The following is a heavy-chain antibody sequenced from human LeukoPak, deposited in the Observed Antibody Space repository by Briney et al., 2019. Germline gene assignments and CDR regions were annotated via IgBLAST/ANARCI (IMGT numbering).Heavy chain of an antibody. J-gene: IGHJ4*01. CDR2: IYTSGST. Sequence: SQTLSLTCTVSGGSISRGTYYWTWIRQPAGKGLEWIGRIYTSGSTNYSPSFKSRSTISVDTSKNQFSLKLSSVTAADTAVYYCARANYYDIFDYWGQGTPVTVSS. CDR3: ARANYYDIFDY. D-gene: IGHD3-22*01. CDR1: GGSISRGTYY. V-gene: IGHV4-61*02.